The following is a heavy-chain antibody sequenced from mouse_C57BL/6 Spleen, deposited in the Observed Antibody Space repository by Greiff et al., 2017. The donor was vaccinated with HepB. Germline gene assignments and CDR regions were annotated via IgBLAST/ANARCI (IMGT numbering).Heavy chain of an antibody. Sequence: VQLKESGAELVRPGASVTLSCKASGYTFTDYEMHWVKQTPVHGLEWIGAIDPETGGTAYNQKFKGKAILTADKSSSTAYMELRSLTSEDSAVYYCTRDEPLDYWGQGTTLTVSS. CDR1: GYTFTDYE. CDR2: IDPETGGT. CDR3: TRDEPLDY. J-gene: IGHJ2*01. V-gene: IGHV1-15*01.